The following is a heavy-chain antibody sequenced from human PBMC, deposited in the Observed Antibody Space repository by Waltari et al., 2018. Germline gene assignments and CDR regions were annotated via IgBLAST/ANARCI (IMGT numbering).Heavy chain of an antibody. CDR1: GFTFRNYE. D-gene: IGHD3-16*02. V-gene: IGHV3-48*03. CDR2: STRSGYTI. CDR3: ARVDYVWWTYRIEYYFDS. Sequence: EVQLVESGGGLVQPGGSLRLSCAGSGFTFRNYEMTWVRQAPGKGREWVSYSTRSGYTIPHADSVKGRFTISRDNAKNALYLQMNSLRAEDTAVYYCARVDYVWWTYRIEYYFDSWGQGTLVTVSS. J-gene: IGHJ4*02.